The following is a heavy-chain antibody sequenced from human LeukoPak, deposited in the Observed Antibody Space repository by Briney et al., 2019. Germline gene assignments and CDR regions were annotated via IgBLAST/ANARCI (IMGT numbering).Heavy chain of an antibody. CDR1: GYTFTGYY. CDR2: ISPNNGGT. V-gene: IGHV1-2*02. D-gene: IGHD3-16*01. CDR3: ARGGGYSFSLFDK. J-gene: IGHJ4*02. Sequence: GASVKVSCKASGYTFTGYYMHWVRQASGQGLEWMGWISPNNGGTNYAQKFQGRVTMTRDTSITTAYMELSRLTSDDTAVYYCARGGGYSFSLFDKWGQGTLVTVSS.